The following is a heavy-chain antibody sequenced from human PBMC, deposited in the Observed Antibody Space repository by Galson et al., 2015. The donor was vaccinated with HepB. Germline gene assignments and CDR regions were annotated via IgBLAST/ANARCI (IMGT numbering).Heavy chain of an antibody. Sequence: SVKVSCKASGGTLTSYAISWVRQAPGQGLEWMGGIIPIFGTTNYARNFQGRVTISADRSTSTAYMELSSLRSEDTAVYYCARLYFGSGNYHKLPVWGQGTLVTVSS. CDR1: GGTLTSYA. V-gene: IGHV1-69*06. D-gene: IGHD3-10*01. J-gene: IGHJ4*02. CDR2: IIPIFGTT. CDR3: ARLYFGSGNYHKLPV.